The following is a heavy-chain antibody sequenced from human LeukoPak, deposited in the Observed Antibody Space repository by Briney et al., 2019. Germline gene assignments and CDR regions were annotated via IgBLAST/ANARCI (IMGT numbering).Heavy chain of an antibody. J-gene: IGHJ4*02. CDR2: IYTSGGT. Sequence: SETLSLTCTVSGGSITNLNYYWTWIRQPVGKRLEWIGRIYTSGGTDYNPSLKARATLSVDKSKNQFSLKLSSVTAADTAVHYCARDLRYGYSGDGDWGQGTLVTVSS. CDR3: ARDLRYGYSGDGD. V-gene: IGHV4-4*07. CDR1: GGSITNLNYY. D-gene: IGHD5-18*01.